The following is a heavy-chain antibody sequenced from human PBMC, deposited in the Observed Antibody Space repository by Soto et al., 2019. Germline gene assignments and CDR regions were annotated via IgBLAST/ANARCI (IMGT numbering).Heavy chain of an antibody. Sequence: ASVKVSCKASGYTFTSYAMHWVRQAPGQRLEWMGWINAGNGNTKYSQKFQGRVTITRDTSASTAYMELSSLRSEDTAVYYCAWGLPSVRSNAFDIWGQGTMVTVSS. CDR1: GYTFTSYA. V-gene: IGHV1-3*01. CDR2: INAGNGNT. D-gene: IGHD3-16*01. CDR3: AWGLPSVRSNAFDI. J-gene: IGHJ3*02.